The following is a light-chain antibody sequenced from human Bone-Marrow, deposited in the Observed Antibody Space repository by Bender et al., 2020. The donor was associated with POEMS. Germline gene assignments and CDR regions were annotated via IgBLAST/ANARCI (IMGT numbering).Light chain of an antibody. CDR1: DIGSES. J-gene: IGLJ2*01. CDR3: HSSDSSPTVI. Sequence: SYVLTQPPSVSVAPGQTARITCGGNDIGSESVHWYQQKPDQAPVLVIYKDRERPSGIPERFSGSSSGTTVTLTISGVQAEDEADYYCHSSDSSPTVIFGGGTKLTVL. CDR2: KDR. V-gene: IGLV3-25*03.